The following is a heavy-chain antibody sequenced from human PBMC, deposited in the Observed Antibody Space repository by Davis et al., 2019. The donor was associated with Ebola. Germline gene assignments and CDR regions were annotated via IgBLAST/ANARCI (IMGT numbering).Heavy chain of an antibody. CDR3: TTVHPVLGGDNWFDP. CDR2: IKSKTDGGTT. D-gene: IGHD3-16*01. V-gene: IGHV3-15*01. CDR1: GFTFSNAW. Sequence: GESLKISCAASGFTFSNAWMSWVRQAPGKGLEWVGRIKSKTDGGTTDYAAPVKGRFTISRDDSKNTLYLQINSLKTEDTAVYYCTTVHPVLGGDNWFDPWGQGTLVTVSS. J-gene: IGHJ5*02.